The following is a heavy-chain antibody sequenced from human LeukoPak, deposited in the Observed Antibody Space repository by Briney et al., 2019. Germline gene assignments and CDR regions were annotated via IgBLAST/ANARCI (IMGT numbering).Heavy chain of an antibody. V-gene: IGHV1-46*01. J-gene: IGHJ4*02. CDR1: GYTFTSYY. CDR2: INPSGGST. Sequence: ASVKVSCKASGYTFTSYYMHWVRQAPGQGLEWVGIINPSGGSTSYAQKFQGRVTMTRDTPTTTVYMELSSLRSEDTAVYYCAREGAYYYDSSGYTDPYDYWGQGTLVTVSS. D-gene: IGHD3-22*01. CDR3: AREGAYYYDSSGYTDPYDY.